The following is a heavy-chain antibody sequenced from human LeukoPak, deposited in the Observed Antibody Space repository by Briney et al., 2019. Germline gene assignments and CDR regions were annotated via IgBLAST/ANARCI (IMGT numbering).Heavy chain of an antibody. CDR1: GYTFTGYY. CDR3: ARTGSSWYFRGNWFDP. D-gene: IGHD6-13*01. CDR2: INPNSGGT. J-gene: IGHJ5*02. V-gene: IGHV1-2*02. Sequence: ASVKVSCKASGYTFTGYYMHWVRQATGQGLEWMGWINPNSGGTNYAQKFQGRVTMTRDTSISTAYMELSRLRSDDTAVYYCARTGSSWYFRGNWFDPWGQGTLVTVSS.